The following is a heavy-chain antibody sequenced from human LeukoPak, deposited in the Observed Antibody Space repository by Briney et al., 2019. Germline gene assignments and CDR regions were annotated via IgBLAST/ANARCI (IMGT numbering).Heavy chain of an antibody. D-gene: IGHD6-13*01. Sequence: ASVKVSCKVSGYTLTELSMHWVRQAPGKGLEWRGGFDPEDGETIYAQKFQGRVTMTEDTSTDTAYMELSSLRSEDTAVYYCATYRMGIAAAGIRNFDYWGQGTLVTVSS. CDR2: FDPEDGET. CDR3: ATYRMGIAAAGIRNFDY. CDR1: GYTLTELS. J-gene: IGHJ4*02. V-gene: IGHV1-24*01.